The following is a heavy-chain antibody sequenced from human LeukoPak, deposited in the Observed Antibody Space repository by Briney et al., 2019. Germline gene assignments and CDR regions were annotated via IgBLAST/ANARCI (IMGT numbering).Heavy chain of an antibody. CDR2: IVADSGGT. V-gene: IGHV1-2*02. J-gene: IGHJ5*02. CDR1: GYTFTDYY. Sequence: ASVKVSCKASGYTFTDYYIYWVRQAPGQGLEWMGWIVADSGGTNYAQKFQGRVTITRDTSISTAYMELRRLRSDDTAVYYCARVSGTSYFNNGGPWGQGSLVTVSS. D-gene: IGHD2-8*01. CDR3: ARVSGTSYFNNGGP.